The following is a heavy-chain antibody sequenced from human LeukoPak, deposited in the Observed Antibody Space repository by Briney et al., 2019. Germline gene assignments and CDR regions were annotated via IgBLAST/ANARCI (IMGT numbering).Heavy chain of an antibody. CDR3: ARRQTYFDY. CDR1: GGSISPYF. CDR2: IYYSGST. J-gene: IGHJ4*02. Sequence: SETLSLTCTVSGGSISPYFWSWIRQPPGKGLEWIGYIYYSGSTNYNPSLKSRVTISVDTSKNQFSLKLSPVTAADTAVYYCARRQTYFDYWGQGTLVTVSS. V-gene: IGHV4-59*08.